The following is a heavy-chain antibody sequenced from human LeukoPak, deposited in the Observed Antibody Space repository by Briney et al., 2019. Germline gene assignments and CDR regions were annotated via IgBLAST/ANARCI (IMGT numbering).Heavy chain of an antibody. Sequence: QPGGSLMLSCAASGFTFSSYSMNWVRQAPGKGLEWVSYISSSSSTICYADSVKGRFTISRDNAKTSLYLQMNSLRDEDTAVYYCARDGMVRGVIIWDAFDIWGQGTMVTVSS. CDR3: ARDGMVRGVIIWDAFDI. CDR2: ISSSSSTI. J-gene: IGHJ3*02. D-gene: IGHD3-10*01. CDR1: GFTFSSYS. V-gene: IGHV3-48*02.